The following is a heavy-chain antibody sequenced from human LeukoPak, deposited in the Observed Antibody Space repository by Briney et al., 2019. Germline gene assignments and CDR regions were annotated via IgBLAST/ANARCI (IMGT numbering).Heavy chain of an antibody. CDR3: ARGEERGSGTVHFDF. CDR2: VYHSGDT. V-gene: IGHV4-4*02. D-gene: IGHD3-10*01. CDR1: GASIGSSNW. Sequence: SETLSLTCAVSGASIGSSNWWSWVRQPPGKGLEWIGEVYHSGDTNYNPSLRSRVTISADKSNNQFSLRLNSVTAADTAVFYCARGEERGSGTVHFDFWGQGILVTVSS. J-gene: IGHJ4*02.